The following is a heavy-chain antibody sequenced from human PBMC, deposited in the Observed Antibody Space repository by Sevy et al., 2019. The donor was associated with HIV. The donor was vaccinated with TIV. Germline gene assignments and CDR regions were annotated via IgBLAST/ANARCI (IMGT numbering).Heavy chain of an antibody. V-gene: IGHV3-21*01. J-gene: IGHJ6*02. D-gene: IGHD6-13*01. Sequence: GGSLRLSCVGSGFNFNKHFMVWVRQAPGRGLQWVSSISSRSGYIFYSDSVRGRFTISRDNAKNSLSLEMNNLGVEDTAVYYCTREASAAGTSFGLDVWGHGTTVTVSS. CDR2: ISSRSGYI. CDR1: GFNFNKHF. CDR3: TREASAAGTSFGLDV.